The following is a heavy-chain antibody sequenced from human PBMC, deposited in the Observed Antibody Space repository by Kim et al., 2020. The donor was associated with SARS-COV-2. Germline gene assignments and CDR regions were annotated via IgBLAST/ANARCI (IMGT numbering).Heavy chain of an antibody. D-gene: IGHD3-10*01. CDR1: GGSISSYY. Sequence: SETLSLTCTVSGGSISSYYWSWIRQPPGKGLEWIGYIYYSGSTNYNPSLKSRVTISVDTSKNQFSLKLSSVTAADTALYYCASVKVREANFAVIAEYYFDYWGQGTLVTVSS. V-gene: IGHV4-59*01. CDR2: IYYSGST. J-gene: IGHJ4*02. CDR3: ASVKVREANFAVIAEYYFDY.